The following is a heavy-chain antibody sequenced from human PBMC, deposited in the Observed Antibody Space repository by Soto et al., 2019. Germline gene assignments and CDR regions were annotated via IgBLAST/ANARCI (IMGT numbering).Heavy chain of an antibody. Sequence: PSETLSLTCTVSGGSISSYYWSWIRQPPGKGLEWIGNIYYSGSTNYSPSLRSRVTISVDTSKNQFSLKLTSVTAADTAVYYCARGGDHATTPAHPWGQGILVTVSS. V-gene: IGHV4-59*12. CDR1: GGSISSYY. J-gene: IGHJ5*02. CDR2: IYYSGST. CDR3: ARGGDHATTPAHP. D-gene: IGHD1-26*01.